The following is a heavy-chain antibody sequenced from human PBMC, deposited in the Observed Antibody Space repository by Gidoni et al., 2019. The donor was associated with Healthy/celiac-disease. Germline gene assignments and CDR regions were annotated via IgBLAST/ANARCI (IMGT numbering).Heavy chain of an antibody. Sequence: SIYYSGSTYYNPSLKSRVTISVDTSKNQFSLKLSSVTAADTAVYYCARQFEWLAPGHFQHWGQGTLVTVSS. D-gene: IGHD6-19*01. V-gene: IGHV4-39*01. J-gene: IGHJ1*01. CDR2: IYYSGST. CDR3: ARQFEWLAPGHFQH.